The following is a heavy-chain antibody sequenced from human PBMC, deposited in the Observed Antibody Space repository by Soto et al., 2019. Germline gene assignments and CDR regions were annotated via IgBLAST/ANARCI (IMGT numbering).Heavy chain of an antibody. V-gene: IGHV4-39*01. CDR1: GGSISSSSYY. Sequence: QLQLQESGPGLVKPSETLSLTCTVSGGSISSSSYYWGWIRQPPGKGLEWIGSIYYSGSTYYNPSLKSRVTISVDTSKNQFSLKLSSVTAADTAVYYCARKPAAGWTYYYYYMDVWGKGTTVTVSS. J-gene: IGHJ6*03. CDR2: IYYSGST. D-gene: IGHD6-13*01. CDR3: ARKPAAGWTYYYYYMDV.